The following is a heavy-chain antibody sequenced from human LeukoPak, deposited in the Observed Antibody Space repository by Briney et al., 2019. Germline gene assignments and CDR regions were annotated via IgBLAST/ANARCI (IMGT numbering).Heavy chain of an antibody. J-gene: IGHJ6*03. V-gene: IGHV4-59*01. D-gene: IGHD2-15*01. CDR3: ARAAATPRCSGGSCYSGRGGYYYYYYMDV. Sequence: SETLSLTCTVSGGSISSYYWSWIRQPPGEGLEWIGYIYYSGSTNYNPSLKSRVTLSLDTSKNQFSLKLSSVTAADTAVYYCARAAATPRCSGGSCYSGRGGYYYYYYMDVWGKGTTVTVSS. CDR1: GGSISSYY. CDR2: IYYSGST.